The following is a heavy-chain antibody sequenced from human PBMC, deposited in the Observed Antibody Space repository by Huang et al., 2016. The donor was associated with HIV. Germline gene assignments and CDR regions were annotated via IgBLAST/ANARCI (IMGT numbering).Heavy chain of an antibody. CDR1: GGSISSHY. J-gene: IGHJ4*02. V-gene: IGHV4-59*11. Sequence: QVQLQESGPGLVKPSETLSLTCTVSGGSISSHYWSWIRQPPGKGLEWIGNIYYSGSTNYNPSLKSRVTISLDTSKNQFSLKLTSVTAADTAVYYCARVGIAVAYFDYRGQGTLVTVSS. D-gene: IGHD6-19*01. CDR2: IYYSGST. CDR3: ARVGIAVAYFDY.